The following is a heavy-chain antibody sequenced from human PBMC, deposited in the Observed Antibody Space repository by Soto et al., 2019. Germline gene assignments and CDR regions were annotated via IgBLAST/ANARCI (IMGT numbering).Heavy chain of an antibody. CDR2: MFYTGSA. CDR3: ACGGYGITYYYYGMDV. D-gene: IGHD5-12*01. CDR1: GVSMTDHY. V-gene: IGHV4-59*11. Sequence: QVQLQESGPGLVKPSETLSLTCSVSGVSMTDHYGSWIRQPPGKGLEYIGYMFYTGSANYNPSLKSRVTMSVDTSNNQFSLRLTSVTAADTAIYYCACGGYGITYYYYGMDVWGQGTTVTVSS. J-gene: IGHJ6*02.